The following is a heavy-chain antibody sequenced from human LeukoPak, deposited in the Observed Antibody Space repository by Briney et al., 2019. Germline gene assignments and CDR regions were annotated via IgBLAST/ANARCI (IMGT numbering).Heavy chain of an antibody. J-gene: IGHJ4*02. CDR3: ARGGNRLYFDY. CDR1: GGTFSSYA. Sequence: ASVKVSCKASGGTFSSYAISWVRQAPGQGLEWMGGIIPIFGTANYAQKFQGRVTITRDTSASTAYMELSSLRSEDTAVYYCARGGNRLYFDYWGQGTLVTVSS. V-gene: IGHV1-69*05. CDR2: IIPIFGTA. D-gene: IGHD1-14*01.